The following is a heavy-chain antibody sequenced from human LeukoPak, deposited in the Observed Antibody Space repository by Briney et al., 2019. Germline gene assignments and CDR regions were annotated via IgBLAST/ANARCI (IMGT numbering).Heavy chain of an antibody. Sequence: SETLSLTCTVSGGYIDSYYWSWIRQPPGKGLEWIGYIYYSGSTNYNPSLKSRVTISVDTSKNQFSLKLSSVTAADTAVYYCARVGLGWGDIWGQGTMVTVSS. CDR1: GGYIDSYY. CDR2: IYYSGST. CDR3: ARVGLGWGDI. D-gene: IGHD3/OR15-3a*01. V-gene: IGHV4-59*01. J-gene: IGHJ3*02.